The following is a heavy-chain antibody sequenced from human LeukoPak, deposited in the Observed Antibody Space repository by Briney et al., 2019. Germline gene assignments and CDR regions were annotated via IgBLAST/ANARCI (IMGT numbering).Heavy chain of an antibody. D-gene: IGHD6-19*01. CDR2: IYYSGST. CDR1: GGSISSSSYY. J-gene: IGHJ4*02. Sequence: SETLSLTCTVSGGSISSSSYYWGWIRQPPGKGLEWIGSIYYSGSTYYNPSLKSRVTISVDTSKNQFSLKLSSVTAADTAVYYCARLSSGWFAHYWGQGTLVTVSS. V-gene: IGHV4-39*07. CDR3: ARLSSGWFAHY.